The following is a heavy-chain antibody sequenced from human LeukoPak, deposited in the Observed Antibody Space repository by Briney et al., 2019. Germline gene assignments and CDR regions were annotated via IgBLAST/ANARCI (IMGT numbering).Heavy chain of an antibody. CDR1: GFTFDDYG. CDR3: ARRITMVRGVKQDWFDP. D-gene: IGHD3-10*01. Sequence: RSGGSLRLSCAASGFTFDDYGMSWVRQAPGKGLEWVSGINWNGGSTGYADSVKGRFTISRDNAKNSLYLQMNSLRAEDTALYHCARRITMVRGVKQDWFDPWGQETLVTVSS. V-gene: IGHV3-20*01. J-gene: IGHJ5*02. CDR2: INWNGGST.